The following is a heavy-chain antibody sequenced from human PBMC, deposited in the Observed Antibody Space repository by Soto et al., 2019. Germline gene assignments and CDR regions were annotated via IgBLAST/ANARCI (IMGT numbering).Heavy chain of an antibody. D-gene: IGHD3-9*01. Sequence: PSETLSLTCTVSGGSISSGGYYWSWIRQHPGKSLEWIGYIYYSGSTYYNPSLKSRVTISVDTSKNQFSLKLSSVTAADTAVYYCARDFEGSLGAGSWGQGTLVTVSS. CDR2: IYYSGST. CDR3: ARDFEGSLGAGS. CDR1: GGSISSGGYY. V-gene: IGHV4-31*03. J-gene: IGHJ5*02.